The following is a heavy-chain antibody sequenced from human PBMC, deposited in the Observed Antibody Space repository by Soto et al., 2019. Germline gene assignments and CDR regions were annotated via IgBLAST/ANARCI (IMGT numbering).Heavy chain of an antibody. CDR3: ARDFGHGYYLDY. Sequence: PGGSLRLSCVASGFSFSNYNMNWVRQAPGKGLEWVSYITDSSDTVHYADSVRGRFTIPRDNAESSLYLQMNGLRDEDTAVYFCARDFGHGYYLDYWGRGTLVTVSS. CDR1: GFSFSNYN. D-gene: IGHD3-3*01. J-gene: IGHJ4*02. V-gene: IGHV3-48*02. CDR2: ITDSSDTV.